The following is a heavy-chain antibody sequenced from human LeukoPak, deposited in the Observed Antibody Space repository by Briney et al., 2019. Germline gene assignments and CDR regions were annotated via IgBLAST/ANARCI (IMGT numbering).Heavy chain of an antibody. CDR3: ARVVGFGDYYYYYYMDV. CDR1: GFTFSSHS. CDR2: ISGWSSNYI. D-gene: IGHD1-26*01. V-gene: IGHV3-21*01. Sequence: GGSLRLSCTVSGFTFSSHSMSWFRQAPGKGLEWISSISGWSSNYIYYAEPVKGRFTISRDNARNLMYLQMNSLRAEDTALYFCARVVGFGDYYYYYYMDVWGKGTTVIVSS. J-gene: IGHJ6*03.